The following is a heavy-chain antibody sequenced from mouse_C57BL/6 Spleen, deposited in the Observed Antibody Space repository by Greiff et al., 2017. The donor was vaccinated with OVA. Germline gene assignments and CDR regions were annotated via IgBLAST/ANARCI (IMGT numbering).Heavy chain of an antibody. CDR1: GFTFSSYA. V-gene: IGHV5-4*01. Sequence: DVMLVESGGGLVKPGGSLKLSCAASGFTFSSYAMSWVRQTPEKRLEWVATISDGGSYTYYPDNVKGRFTISRDNAKNNLYLQMSHLKSEDTAMYYCAREGGNYYAMDYWGQGTSVTVSS. D-gene: IGHD2-1*01. J-gene: IGHJ4*01. CDR3: AREGGNYYAMDY. CDR2: ISDGGSYT.